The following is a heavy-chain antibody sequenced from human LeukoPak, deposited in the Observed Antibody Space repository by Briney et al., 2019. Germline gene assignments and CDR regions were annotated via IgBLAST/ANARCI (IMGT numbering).Heavy chain of an antibody. J-gene: IGHJ5*01. CDR2: ISSSGSTI. CDR1: GFTFSDYY. CDR3: ARGVSVVAGNDNWFDS. Sequence: GGSLRLSCAASGFTFSDYYMSWIRQAPGKGLEWVSYISSSGSTIYYADSVKGRFTISRDNAKNSLYLQMNSLRAEDTAVYYCARGVSVVAGNDNWFDSWGQRTLVTVSS. D-gene: IGHD6-19*01. V-gene: IGHV3-11*04.